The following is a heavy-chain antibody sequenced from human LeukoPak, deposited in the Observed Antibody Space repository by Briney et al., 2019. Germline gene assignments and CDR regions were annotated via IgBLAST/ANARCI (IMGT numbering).Heavy chain of an antibody. CDR1: GDTFSSYA. Sequence: SVKVSCKASGDTFSSYAISWVRQAPGQGLEWMGGIIPIFGTANYAQKFQGRVTITTDESTSTAYMELSSLRSEDTAVYYCARGGNSIDRNFDYWGQGTLVTVSS. J-gene: IGHJ4*02. CDR3: ARGGNSIDRNFDY. CDR2: IIPIFGTA. V-gene: IGHV1-69*05. D-gene: IGHD6-6*01.